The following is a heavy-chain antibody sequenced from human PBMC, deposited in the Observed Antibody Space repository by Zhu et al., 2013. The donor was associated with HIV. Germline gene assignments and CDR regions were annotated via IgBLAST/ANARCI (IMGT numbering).Heavy chain of an antibody. CDR3: AGGYGSSHDAFDI. CDR2: INPNSGGT. Sequence: QVQLVQSGAEVKKPGASVKVSCKASGYTFTGYYMHWVRQAPGQGLEWMGWINPNSGGTNYPQKFQGRVTMTSDTSISTAYMELSRLRSDDTAVYYCAGGYGSSHDAFDIWGQGTMVTVSS. J-gene: IGHJ3*02. V-gene: IGHV1-2*02. CDR1: GYTFTGYY. D-gene: IGHD3-10*01.